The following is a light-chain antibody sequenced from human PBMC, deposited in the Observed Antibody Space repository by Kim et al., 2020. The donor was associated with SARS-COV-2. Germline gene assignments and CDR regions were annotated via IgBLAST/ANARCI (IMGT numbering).Light chain of an antibody. Sequence: SYELTQPPSVSVAPGKTARITWGGNNIGSKSVHWYQQKPGQAPVLVIYYDSDRPSGIPERFSGSNSGNTATLTISRVEAGDEADYYCQGWDSSSDHVVFG. J-gene: IGLJ2*01. CDR3: QGWDSSSDHVV. V-gene: IGLV3-21*04. CDR1: NIGSKS. CDR2: YDS.